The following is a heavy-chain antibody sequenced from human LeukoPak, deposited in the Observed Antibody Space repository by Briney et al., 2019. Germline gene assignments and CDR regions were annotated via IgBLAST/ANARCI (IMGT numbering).Heavy chain of an antibody. CDR3: ARDPILPLYYDSSGYYPAFDY. V-gene: IGHV3-21*01. CDR1: GFTFSSYS. CDR2: ISSSSSYI. J-gene: IGHJ4*02. D-gene: IGHD3-22*01. Sequence: GGSLRLSCAASGFTFSSYSMNWVRQAPGKGLEWVSSISSSSSYIYCADSVKGRFTISRDNAKNSLYLQMNSLRAEDTAVYYCARDPILPLYYDSSGYYPAFDYWGQGTLVTVSS.